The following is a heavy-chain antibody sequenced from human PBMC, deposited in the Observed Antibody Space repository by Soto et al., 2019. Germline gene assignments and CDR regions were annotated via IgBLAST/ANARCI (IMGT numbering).Heavy chain of an antibody. CDR1: GGSFSGYY. D-gene: IGHD3-22*01. CDR2: INHSGST. J-gene: IGHJ4*02. CDR3: ARDRRQYYYDSSGALWNYFDY. Sequence: SETLSLTCAVYGGSFSGYYWSWIRQPPGKGLEWIGEINHSGSTNYNPSLKSRVTISVDTSKNQFSLKLSSVTAADTAVYYCARDRRQYYYDSSGALWNYFDYWGQGTLVTVSS. V-gene: IGHV4-34*01.